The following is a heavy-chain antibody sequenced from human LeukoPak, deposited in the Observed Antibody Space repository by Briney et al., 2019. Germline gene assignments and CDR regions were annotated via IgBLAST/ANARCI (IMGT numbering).Heavy chain of an antibody. D-gene: IGHD4-17*01. CDR2: IIPILGIA. V-gene: IGHV1-69*04. CDR3: ARGGRPNDYGDYGYYYGMDV. Sequence: ASVKVSCKASGGTFSSYAISWVRQAPGQGLEWMGRIIPILGIANYAQKFQGRVTITADKSTSTAYMELSSLRSEDTAVYYCARGGRPNDYGDYGYYYGMDVWGQGTMVTVSS. CDR1: GGTFSSYA. J-gene: IGHJ6*02.